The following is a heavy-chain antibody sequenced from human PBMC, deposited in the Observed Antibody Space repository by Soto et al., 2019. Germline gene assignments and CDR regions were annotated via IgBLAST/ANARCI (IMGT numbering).Heavy chain of an antibody. V-gene: IGHV3-64*01. D-gene: IGHD3-16*01. Sequence: GGSMRLSCAASGFTFSSYAMHWVRQAPGKGLEYVSAISSNGGSTYYANSVKGRFTISRDNSKNTLYLQMGSLRAEDMAVYYCAGGEPVLSDFDIWGQGTMVTVSS. CDR1: GFTFSSYA. J-gene: IGHJ3*02. CDR2: ISSNGGST. CDR3: AGGEPVLSDFDI.